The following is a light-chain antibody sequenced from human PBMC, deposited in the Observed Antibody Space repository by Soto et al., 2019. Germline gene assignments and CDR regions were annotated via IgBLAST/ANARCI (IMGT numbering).Light chain of an antibody. Sequence: EIVLTQSPATLSLSPGERATLSCRSSQTVSSSLAWYQQKPGQAPRLLIYEVSNRATGIPARFSGSGSGADFTLTISSLEPGDCALYYCQQHINGPLTFGGGTKV. CDR2: EVS. CDR1: QTVSSS. CDR3: QQHINGPLT. V-gene: IGKV3-11*01. J-gene: IGKJ4*01.